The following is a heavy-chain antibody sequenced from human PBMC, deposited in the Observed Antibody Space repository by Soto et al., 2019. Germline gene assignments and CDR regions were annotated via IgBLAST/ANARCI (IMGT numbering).Heavy chain of an antibody. CDR2: IWYDGSNK. V-gene: IGHV3-33*01. CDR1: GFTFSTYG. CDR3: VIDPYAFWSGYYMDY. Sequence: QVQLVESGGGVVQPGRSLRLSCAASGFTFSTYGMHWVRQAPGKGLEWVAGIWYDGSNKYYADSVEGRFTISRDNSKNTLYLQINSLRAEDTAVYFCVIDPYAFWSGYYMDYWGQGTLVTVSS. J-gene: IGHJ4*02. D-gene: IGHD3-3*01.